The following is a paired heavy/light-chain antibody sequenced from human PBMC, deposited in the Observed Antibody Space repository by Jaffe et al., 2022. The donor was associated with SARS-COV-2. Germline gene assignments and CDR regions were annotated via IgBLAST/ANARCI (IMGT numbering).Light chain of an antibody. J-gene: IGLJ3*02. Sequence: SSELTQPPSVSVSPGQTAAITCSGEAFSRQFAYWYQQKPGQAPVLLIYKDSERPSGIPERFSGSSSGTTVTLTISGVQAEDEADYYCLSAVSSGSLSWVFAGGTKLTVL. V-gene: IGLV3-25*03. CDR1: AFSRQF. CDR2: KDS. CDR3: LSAVSSGSLSWV.
Heavy chain of an antibody. Sequence: EVQLVESGGDLVHPGRSLRLSCGGSGFSFGDYGMHWVRQAPGKGLEWVSGISWNGGSVAYVDSVRGRFTISRDNARKSLFLQMTSLRREDTALYYCAKVQDVGDFPTHFAHWGRGTLVIVSS. CDR2: ISWNGGSV. J-gene: IGHJ4*02. CDR3: AKVQDVGDFPTHFAH. D-gene: IGHD4-17*01. V-gene: IGHV3-9*01. CDR1: GFSFGDYG.